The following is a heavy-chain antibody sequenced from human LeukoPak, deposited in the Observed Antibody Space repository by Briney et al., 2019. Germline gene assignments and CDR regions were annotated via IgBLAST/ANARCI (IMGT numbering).Heavy chain of an antibody. J-gene: IGHJ4*02. V-gene: IGHV4-4*02. CDR1: GGSISSSNW. D-gene: IGHD3-22*01. CDR2: IYHSGST. Sequence: SETLSLTCTVSGGSISSSNWWSWVRQPPGKGLEWIGEIYHSGSTNYNPSLKSRVTISVDKSKNQFSLKLRSVTAADTAVYYCARVYYDSSGYPKGFDYWGQGTLVTVSS. CDR3: ARVYYDSSGYPKGFDY.